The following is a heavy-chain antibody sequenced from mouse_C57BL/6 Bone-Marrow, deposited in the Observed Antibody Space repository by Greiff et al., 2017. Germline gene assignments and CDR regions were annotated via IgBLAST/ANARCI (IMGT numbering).Heavy chain of an antibody. Sequence: QVQLQQSGAELVKPGASVKLSCKASGYTFTSYWMHWVKQRPGRGLEWIGRIDPTSGGTKYNEKFKSKAKLTVDKPSSTAYMQLSSLTSEDSAVYYCARSGDYYSNYLAWFAYWGQGTLVTVSA. D-gene: IGHD2-5*01. CDR2: IDPTSGGT. J-gene: IGHJ3*01. CDR3: ARSGDYYSNYLAWFAY. CDR1: GYTFTSYW. V-gene: IGHV1-72*01.